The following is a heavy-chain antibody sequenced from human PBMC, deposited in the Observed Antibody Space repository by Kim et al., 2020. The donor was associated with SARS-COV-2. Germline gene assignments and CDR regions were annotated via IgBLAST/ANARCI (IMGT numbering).Heavy chain of an antibody. CDR1: GFTFSTHY. V-gene: IGHV3-7*01. CDR3: AKGWGFDN. CDR2: IKEDASDE. D-gene: IGHD3-16*01. Sequence: GGSLRLSCEASGFTFSTHYMSWVRQAPGKGLEWVANIKEDASDESYADTVKGRFTISRDNARNSLYLQMNNLRVEDKAVYYCAKGWGFDNWGQGTLVTVS. J-gene: IGHJ4*02.